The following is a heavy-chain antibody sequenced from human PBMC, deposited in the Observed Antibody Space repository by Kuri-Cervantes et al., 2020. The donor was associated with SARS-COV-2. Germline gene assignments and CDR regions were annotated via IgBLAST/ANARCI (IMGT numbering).Heavy chain of an antibody. CDR1: GFSLSSGGLS. Sequence: SGPTLAKPTQTLTLTCTFSGFSLSSGGLSVSWVRQPPGRALEWLARIDGDGDTFYRPSLRARLSISKDTSKNQVVLIMTNLDAVDTGTYYCERINFNVRTTDYWGRGTLVTVSS. V-gene: IGHV2-70*17. CDR3: ERINFNVRTTDY. J-gene: IGHJ4*02. CDR2: IDGDGDT. D-gene: IGHD1-1*01.